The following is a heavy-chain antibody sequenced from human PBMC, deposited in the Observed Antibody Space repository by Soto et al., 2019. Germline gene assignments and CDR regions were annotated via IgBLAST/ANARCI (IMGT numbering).Heavy chain of an antibody. D-gene: IGHD4-17*01. J-gene: IGHJ4*02. CDR2: INHSGST. V-gene: IGHV4-34*01. Sequence: SETLSLTCAVYGGSFSGYYWSWIRQSPGKGLEWIGEINHSGSTNYNPSLKSRVTISVDTSKNQFSLKLSSATAADTAVYYCARGRPTVDYWGQGTLVTVSS. CDR1: GGSFSGYY. CDR3: ARGRPTVDY.